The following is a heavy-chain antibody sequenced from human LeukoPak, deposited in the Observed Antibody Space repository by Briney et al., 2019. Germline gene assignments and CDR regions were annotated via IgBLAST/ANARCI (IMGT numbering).Heavy chain of an antibody. CDR3: ARDVYVVRGVKRYYGMDV. CDR2: ISSSSSYI. D-gene: IGHD3-10*01. J-gene: IGHJ6*02. V-gene: IGHV3-21*01. CDR1: GFTFSSYS. Sequence: GGSLLLSCAASGFTFSSYSMNWVRQAPGKGLEWVSSISSSSSYIYYADSVKGRFTISRDNAKNSLYLQMNSLRAEDTAVYYCARDVYVVRGVKRYYGMDVWGQGTTVTVSS.